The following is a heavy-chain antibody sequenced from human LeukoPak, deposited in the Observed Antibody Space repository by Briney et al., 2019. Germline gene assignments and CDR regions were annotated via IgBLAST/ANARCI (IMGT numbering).Heavy chain of an antibody. D-gene: IGHD3-16*02. CDR1: GGSISSSSYY. J-gene: IGHJ4*02. CDR3: ARLGGYHDPPDY. Sequence: PSETLSLTCTVSGGSISSSSYYWGWIRQPPGKGLEWIGTFYYSGSTYYNPSLKSRVTISVDTSKNQFFLKLSSVTAADTAVYYCARLGGYHDPPDYWGQGTLVTVSS. V-gene: IGHV4-39*01. CDR2: FYYSGST.